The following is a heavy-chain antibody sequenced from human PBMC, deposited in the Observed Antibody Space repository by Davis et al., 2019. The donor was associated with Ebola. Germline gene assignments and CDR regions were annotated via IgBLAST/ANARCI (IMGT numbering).Heavy chain of an antibody. J-gene: IGHJ5*02. D-gene: IGHD3-3*01. CDR2: INHSGST. Sequence: MPSETLSLTCAVYGGSFSGYYWSWIRQPPGKGLEWIGEINHSGSTNYNPSLKSRVTISVDTSKNQFSLKPSSVTAADTAVYYCARDPARVTIFGVVNNWFDPWGQGTLVTVSS. CDR3: ARDPARVTIFGVVNNWFDP. CDR1: GGSFSGYY. V-gene: IGHV4-34*01.